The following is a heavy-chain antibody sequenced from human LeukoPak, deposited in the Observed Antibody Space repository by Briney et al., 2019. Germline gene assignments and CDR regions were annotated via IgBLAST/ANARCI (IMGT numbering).Heavy chain of an antibody. Sequence: SETLSLTCSVSGDSISSYYWSWIRQPPGKGLEWIGFIYYSGSTNYNPSLKSRVTISLDTSKNQFSLRLSSVTAADTAVYYCARARRGIFGVVTYYYMDVWDKGTTVTVSS. CDR2: IYYSGST. V-gene: IGHV4-59*01. CDR3: ARARRGIFGVVTYYYMDV. D-gene: IGHD3-3*01. J-gene: IGHJ6*03. CDR1: GDSISSYY.